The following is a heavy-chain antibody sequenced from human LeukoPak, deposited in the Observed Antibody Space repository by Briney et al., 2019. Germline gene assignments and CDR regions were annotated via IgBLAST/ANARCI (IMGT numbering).Heavy chain of an antibody. CDR1: GYTFTGYY. J-gene: IGHJ6*02. Sequence: ASVKVSCKASGYTFTGYYMHWVRQAPGQGLEWMGWINPNSGGTNYAQKFQGRVTMTRDTSISTAYMELSRLRSDDTAVYYCARNKDTWMGYYHYYGMDVWGQGTTVTVSS. CDR2: INPNSGGT. D-gene: IGHD1-20*01. CDR3: ARNKDTWMGYYHYYGMDV. V-gene: IGHV1-2*02.